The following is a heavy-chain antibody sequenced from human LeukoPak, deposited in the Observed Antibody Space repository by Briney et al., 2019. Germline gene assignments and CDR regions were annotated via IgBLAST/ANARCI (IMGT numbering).Heavy chain of an antibody. CDR2: ISSGSTTI. CDR3: ARDSGSFYTFNY. CDR1: GFTFNNYG. J-gene: IGHJ4*02. Sequence: GGSLRLSCAASGFTFNNYGMHWVRQAPGKGLEWVSYISSGSTTIYYADSVKGRFTISRDNAKNSPYLQMNSLRDEDTAVYYCARDSGSFYTFNYWGQGTLVTVSS. D-gene: IGHD1-26*01. V-gene: IGHV3-48*02.